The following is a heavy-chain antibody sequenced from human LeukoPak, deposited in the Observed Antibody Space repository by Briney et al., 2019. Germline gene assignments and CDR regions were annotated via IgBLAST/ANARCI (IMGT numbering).Heavy chain of an antibody. CDR2: ISSGSSYI. CDR3: ARPYYYGSGSYEGYFDY. CDR1: GFTFSSYS. V-gene: IGHV3-21*01. J-gene: IGHJ4*02. Sequence: GGSLRLSCAASGFTFSSYSMSWVRQAPGKGLEWVSSISSGSSYIYYADSVKGRFTISRDNAKNSLYLQMNSLRAEDTAVYYCARPYYYGSGSYEGYFDYWGQGTLVTVSS. D-gene: IGHD3-10*01.